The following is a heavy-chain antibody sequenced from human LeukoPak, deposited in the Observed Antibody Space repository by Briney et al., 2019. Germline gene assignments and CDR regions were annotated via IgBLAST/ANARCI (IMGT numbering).Heavy chain of an antibody. CDR2: ISAYNGNT. CDR1: GYTFTSYG. D-gene: IGHD2-15*01. Sequence: GASVKVSCKASGYTFTSYGISWVRQAPGQGLEWMGWISAYNGNTNYAQKLQGRVTMTTDTSTSTAYMELRSLRSHDTAVYYCASSYCSGGSCYQIDYWGQGTLVTVSS. V-gene: IGHV1-18*01. J-gene: IGHJ4*02. CDR3: ASSYCSGGSCYQIDY.